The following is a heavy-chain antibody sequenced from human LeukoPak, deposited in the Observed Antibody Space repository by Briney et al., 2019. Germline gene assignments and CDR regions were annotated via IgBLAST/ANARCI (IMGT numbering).Heavy chain of an antibody. CDR1: GDSVSSNSAA. J-gene: IGHJ4*02. Sequence: SQTLSLTCAISGDSVSSNSAAWNWIRQPPSRGLEWLGSTYYRSKWYNYYAGSGKSRITINPTTYKNQFSLQLNSVTAADTAVYYCARLPRDYYDSSGYPYWGQGTLVTVSS. D-gene: IGHD3-22*01. CDR3: ARLPRDYYDSSGYPY. CDR2: TYYRSKWYN. V-gene: IGHV6-1*01.